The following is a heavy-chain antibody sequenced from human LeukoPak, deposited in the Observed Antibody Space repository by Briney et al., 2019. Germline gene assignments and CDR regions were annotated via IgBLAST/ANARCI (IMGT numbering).Heavy chain of an antibody. CDR1: GGTFSSYA. CDR2: IIPIFGTA. V-gene: IGHV1-69*05. CDR3: ARDSAGAPEGY. Sequence: GASVKVSCKASGGTFSSYAISWVRQAPGQGLEWMGGIIPIFGTANYAQKFQGRVTMTRDMSTSTVYMELSSLRSEDTAVYYCARDSAGAPEGYWGQGTLVTVSS. J-gene: IGHJ4*02. D-gene: IGHD1-26*01.